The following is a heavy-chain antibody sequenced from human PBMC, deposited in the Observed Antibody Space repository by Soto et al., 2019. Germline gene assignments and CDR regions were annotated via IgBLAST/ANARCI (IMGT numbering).Heavy chain of an antibody. J-gene: IGHJ5*02. D-gene: IGHD1-26*01. CDR3: GRAGVGATPLVWFDP. CDR1: GYTFIGYY. Sequence: QVQLVQSGAAVKKPGASVKVSCKASGYTFIGYYIHWVRQAPGQGLEWMGRINPRSGDTTYAQKFQGRLTMTRDTAISTAYMELSSLRSDDTAVYYCGRAGVGATPLVWFDPWGQGSLVTVSS. V-gene: IGHV1-2*06. CDR2: INPRSGDT.